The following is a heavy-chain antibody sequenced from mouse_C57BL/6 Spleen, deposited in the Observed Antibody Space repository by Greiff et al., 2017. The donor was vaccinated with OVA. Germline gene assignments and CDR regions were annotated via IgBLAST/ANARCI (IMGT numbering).Heavy chain of an antibody. D-gene: IGHD1-1*01. Sequence: EVKLEESGGGLVQPGGSMKLSCVASGFTFSNYWMNWVRQSPEKGLEWVAQIRLKSDNYATHYAESVKGRFTISRDDSKSSVYLQMNNLRAEDTGIYYCTGGGSPAWFAYWGQGTLVTVSA. CDR1: GFTFSNYW. V-gene: IGHV6-3*01. CDR2: IRLKSDNYAT. CDR3: TGGGSPAWFAY. J-gene: IGHJ3*01.